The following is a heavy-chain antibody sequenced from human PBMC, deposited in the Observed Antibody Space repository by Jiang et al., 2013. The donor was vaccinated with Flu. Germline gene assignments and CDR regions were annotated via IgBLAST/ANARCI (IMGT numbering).Heavy chain of an antibody. J-gene: IGHJ4*02. V-gene: IGHV1-8*01. Sequence: SGYTFTSYDINWVRQATGQGLEWMGWMNPNSGNTGYAQKFQGRVTMTRNTSISTAYMELSSLRSEDTAVYYCARGSLTGYSIFGYWGQGTLVTVSS. CDR2: MNPNSGNT. CDR1: GYTFTSYD. D-gene: IGHD3-9*01. CDR3: ARGSLTGYSIFGY.